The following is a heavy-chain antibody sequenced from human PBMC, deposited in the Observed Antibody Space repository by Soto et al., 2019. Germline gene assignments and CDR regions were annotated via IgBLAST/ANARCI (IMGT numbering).Heavy chain of an antibody. CDR2: ISYDGSNQ. D-gene: IGHD2-8*02. Sequence: QVQLVESGGRVVQPGRSLRLSCAASGFIFSTYGMHWVRQAPGKGLEWVAVISYDGSNQYYEDSVKGRFTISRDNSKNTLYLQMNSLRVEDAAVYYCAKSWSGSHGAFDMWGQGTMVTVSA. CDR1: GFIFSTYG. CDR3: AKSWSGSHGAFDM. J-gene: IGHJ3*02. V-gene: IGHV3-30*18.